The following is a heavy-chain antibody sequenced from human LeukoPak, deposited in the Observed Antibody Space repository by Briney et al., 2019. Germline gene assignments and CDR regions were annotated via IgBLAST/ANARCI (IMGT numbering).Heavy chain of an antibody. CDR2: IYYSGST. CDR3: ARDRSPDAFDI. V-gene: IGHV4-61*01. Sequence: PSETLSLTCTVSGGSVSSGSYYWSWIRQPPGKGLEWIGYIYYSGSTNYNPSLKSRVTISVDTSKNQFSLKLSSVTAADTAVYYCARDRSPDAFDIWGQGTMVTVSS. CDR1: GGSVSSGSYY. J-gene: IGHJ3*02. D-gene: IGHD3-10*01.